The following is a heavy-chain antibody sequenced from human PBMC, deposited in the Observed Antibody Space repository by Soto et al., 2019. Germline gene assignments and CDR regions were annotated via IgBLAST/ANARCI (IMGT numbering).Heavy chain of an antibody. D-gene: IGHD3-16*02. Sequence: EVQLAESGGGLVQPGGSLRLSCAASGFTFSSHWMHWVRQAPGKGLVWVSRIIGDGNEITYADSVKGRFTIPRDNAKNTVILQMNSLRAEDTAVYYCVRGHVRGNDRHFDYWGQGTLVTVSS. J-gene: IGHJ4*02. CDR2: IIGDGNEI. V-gene: IGHV3-74*01. CDR1: GFTFSSHW. CDR3: VRGHVRGNDRHFDY.